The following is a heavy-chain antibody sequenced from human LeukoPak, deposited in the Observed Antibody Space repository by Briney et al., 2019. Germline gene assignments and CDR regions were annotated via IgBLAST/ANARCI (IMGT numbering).Heavy chain of an antibody. D-gene: IGHD4-11*01. CDR1: GFSVSTNY. Sequence: GGSLRLSCAASGFSVSTNYMSWVRQAPGKGLEWVSVIYSGGSTYYTDSVKGRFTISRDNSKNTLYLQMNSLRAEDTAVYYCARGSYYSQYYYYYMDVWGKGTTVTVSS. CDR3: ARGSYYSQYYYYYMDV. CDR2: IYSGGST. J-gene: IGHJ6*03. V-gene: IGHV3-53*01.